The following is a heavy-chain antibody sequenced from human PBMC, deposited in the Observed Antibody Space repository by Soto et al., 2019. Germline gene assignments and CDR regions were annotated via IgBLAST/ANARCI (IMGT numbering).Heavy chain of an antibody. D-gene: IGHD2-21*01. Sequence: QVQLQESGPGLVKPSGTLSLTCAVSGGSISDNWWSWVRQPPGKGLEWIGEIYHTGTTHYNPSLWSRVTISIDKSKNQVSLKFSSVTAADTAVYYCAGHIAVPRARGFYFWCQGTRVIVSS. CDR2: IYHTGTT. CDR1: GGSISDNW. CDR3: AGHIAVPRARGFYF. V-gene: IGHV4-4*02. J-gene: IGHJ4*02.